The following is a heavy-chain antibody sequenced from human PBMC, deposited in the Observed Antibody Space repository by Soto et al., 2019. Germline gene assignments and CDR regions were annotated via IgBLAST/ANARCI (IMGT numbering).Heavy chain of an antibody. CDR2: IIPIFGTA. CDR1: GGTFSSYA. D-gene: IGHD5-12*01. CDR3: ARDKGRDGYNYNAFDI. J-gene: IGHJ3*02. Sequence: QVQLVQSGAEVKKPGSSVKVSCKASGGTFSSYAISWVRQAPGQGLEWMGGIIPIFGTANYAQKFQGRVTITADEXTXXAYMELSSLRSEDTAVYYCARDKGRDGYNYNAFDIWGQGTMVTVSS. V-gene: IGHV1-69*12.